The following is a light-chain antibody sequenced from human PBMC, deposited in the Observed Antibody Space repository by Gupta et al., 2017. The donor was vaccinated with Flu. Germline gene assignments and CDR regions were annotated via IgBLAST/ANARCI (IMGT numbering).Light chain of an antibody. Sequence: QSVLTQPPSVSAAPGQKVTLSCSGSSSNIGNNYVSWYQQLPGTAPKLLIYDNNKRPSGIPDRFSGSKSVTSATLGITGLQTGDEADYYCGTWDSSLSALWVFGGGTKLTVL. CDR3: GTWDSSLSALWV. CDR2: DNN. J-gene: IGLJ3*02. V-gene: IGLV1-51*01. CDR1: SSNIGNNY.